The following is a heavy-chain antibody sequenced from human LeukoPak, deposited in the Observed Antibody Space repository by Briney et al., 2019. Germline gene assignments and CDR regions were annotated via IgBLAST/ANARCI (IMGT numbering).Heavy chain of an antibody. CDR1: GGTFSSYA. CDR2: IIPIFGTA. J-gene: IGHJ6*04. D-gene: IGHD3-10*01. V-gene: IGHV1-69*01. CDR3: ARERGGGSGSSHYYYYYGMDV. Sequence: SVKVSCKASGGTFSSYAISWVRQAPGQGLEWMGGIIPIFGTANYAQKFQGRVTITADESTSTAYMELSSLRSEDTAVYYCARERGGGSGSSHYYYYYGMDVWGKGTTVIVSS.